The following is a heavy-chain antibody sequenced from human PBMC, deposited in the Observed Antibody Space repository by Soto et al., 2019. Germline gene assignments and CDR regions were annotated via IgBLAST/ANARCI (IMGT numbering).Heavy chain of an antibody. CDR1: GGSISSYY. D-gene: IGHD4-17*01. Sequence: SESLSLTCTVSGGSISSYYWSWIRKTTGKGLEWIGYIYYSGSTNYNPSLKSRVTISVDTSKNQFSLKLSSVTAADTAVYYCARDAGTTTAPYYYNGTDVRGQRTTDTVFS. V-gene: IGHV4-59*01. CDR2: IYYSGST. CDR3: ARDAGTTTAPYYYNGTDV. J-gene: IGHJ6*02.